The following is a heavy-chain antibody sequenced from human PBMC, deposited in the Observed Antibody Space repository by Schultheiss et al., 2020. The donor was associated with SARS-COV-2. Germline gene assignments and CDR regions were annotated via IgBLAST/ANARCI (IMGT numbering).Heavy chain of an antibody. CDR2: ISSSSSYI. CDR3: ARGQQLGDNWFDP. J-gene: IGHJ5*02. D-gene: IGHD6-13*01. Sequence: GGSLRLSCAASGFTFSSYAMHWVRQAPGKGLEWVSSISSSSSYIYYADSVKGRFTISRDNAKNSLYLQMNSLRAEDTAVYYCARGQQLGDNWFDPWGQGTLVTVSS. V-gene: IGHV3-21*01. CDR1: GFTFSSYA.